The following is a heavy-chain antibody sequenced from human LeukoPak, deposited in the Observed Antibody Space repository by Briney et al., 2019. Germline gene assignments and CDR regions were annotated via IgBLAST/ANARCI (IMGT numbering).Heavy chain of an antibody. CDR3: ARGWASSSWYTGFDY. CDR1: GGTFSSYA. CDR2: IIPIFGTA. D-gene: IGHD6-13*01. J-gene: IGHJ4*02. Sequence: SAKVSCKASGGTFSSYAISWVRQAPGQGLEWMGGIIPIFGTANYAQKFQGRVTITADESTSTAYMELSSLRSEDTAVYYCARGWASSSWYTGFDYWGQGTLVTVSS. V-gene: IGHV1-69*01.